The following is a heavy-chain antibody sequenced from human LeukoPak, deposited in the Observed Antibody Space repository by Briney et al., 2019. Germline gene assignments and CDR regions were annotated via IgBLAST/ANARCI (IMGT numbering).Heavy chain of an antibody. Sequence: PGGSLRLSCAASGFTFDDYGMSWVCQAPGKGLEWVSVIYSGGSTYYADSVKGRFTISRDNSKNTLYLQMNSLRAEDTAVYYCAGEYYYDSSGYYGYWGQGTLVTVSS. CDR3: AGEYYYDSSGYYGY. J-gene: IGHJ4*02. CDR2: IYSGGST. D-gene: IGHD3-22*01. CDR1: GFTFDDYG. V-gene: IGHV3-53*01.